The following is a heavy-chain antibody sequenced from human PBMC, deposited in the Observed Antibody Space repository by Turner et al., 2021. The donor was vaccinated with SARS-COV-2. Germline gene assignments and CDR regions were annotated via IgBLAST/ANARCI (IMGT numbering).Heavy chain of an antibody. J-gene: IGHJ4*02. Sequence: EVQLVEFGGGLVQPGGSLRPSCAASGFTFSSYSMNWVRQAPGKGLEWVSYISSSSSTIYYADSVKGRFTISRANAKNSLYLQMNSLRAEDTAVYYCARDPSKIQLWLHYYFDYWGQGTLVTVSS. CDR3: ARDPSKIQLWLHYYFDY. D-gene: IGHD5-18*01. V-gene: IGHV3-48*01. CDR1: GFTFSSYS. CDR2: ISSSSSTI.